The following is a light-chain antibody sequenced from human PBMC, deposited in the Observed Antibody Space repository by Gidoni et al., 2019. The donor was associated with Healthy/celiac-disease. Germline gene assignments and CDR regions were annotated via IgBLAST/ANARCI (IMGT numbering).Light chain of an antibody. J-gene: IGKJ4*01. Sequence: DIQMTQSPSTLSASVGDRVTITCRASQSISSWLAWYQQKPGKAPKLLIYKASSLESGVPSRFSGNKSGTEFTLTISSLQPDDFATYYCQQYNSYSLTFGGGTKVEIK. CDR2: KAS. CDR3: QQYNSYSLT. V-gene: IGKV1-5*03. CDR1: QSISSW.